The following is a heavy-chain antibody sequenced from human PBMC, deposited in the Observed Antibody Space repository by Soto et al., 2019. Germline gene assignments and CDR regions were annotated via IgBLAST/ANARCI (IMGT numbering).Heavy chain of an antibody. J-gene: IGHJ4*02. D-gene: IGHD6-13*01. Sequence: SETLSLTCTVSGDSISSGAYYWAWIRQNPVKGLEWIGYTYYSGSTHHNPSLKSRDTISIDTSKNQFSLKLSSVNAADTAVYYCARQLAAGSFTYYFDSWGQGTLVTVS. V-gene: IGHV4-31*03. CDR1: GDSISSGAYY. CDR2: TYYSGST. CDR3: ARQLAAGSFTYYFDS.